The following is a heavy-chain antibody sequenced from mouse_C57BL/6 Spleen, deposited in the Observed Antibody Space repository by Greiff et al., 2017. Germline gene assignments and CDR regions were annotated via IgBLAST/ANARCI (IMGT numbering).Heavy chain of an antibody. Sequence: QVHVKQPGAELVKPGASVKLSCKASGYTFTSYWMQWVKQRPGQGLEWIGEIDPSDSYTNYNQKFKGKATLTVDTSSSTAYMQLSSLTSEDSAVYYCARRRDGYYEGGYYAMDYWGQGTSVTVSS. D-gene: IGHD2-3*01. CDR1: GYTFTSYW. V-gene: IGHV1-50*01. CDR2: IDPSDSYT. CDR3: ARRRDGYYEGGYYAMDY. J-gene: IGHJ4*01.